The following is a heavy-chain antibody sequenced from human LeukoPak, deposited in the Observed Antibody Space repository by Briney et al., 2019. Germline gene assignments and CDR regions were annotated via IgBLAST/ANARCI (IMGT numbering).Heavy chain of an antibody. Sequence: GGSLRLSCAASGFTFSSYWMNWVRQAPGKGLVWVSRIASDGSSTTYADSVKGRFSISRDNAKNTLYLQMNSLRVEDTAVYYCASSLRRIVGATGVDYWGQGTLVTVSS. CDR1: GFTFSSYW. J-gene: IGHJ4*02. CDR2: IASDGSST. V-gene: IGHV3-74*01. CDR3: ASSLRRIVGATGVDY. D-gene: IGHD1-26*01.